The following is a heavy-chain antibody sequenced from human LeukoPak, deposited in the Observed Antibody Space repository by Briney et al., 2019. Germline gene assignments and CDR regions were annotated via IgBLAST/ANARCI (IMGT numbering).Heavy chain of an antibody. Sequence: GRSLRLSCAASGVTFRSYGMHWVRQAPGKGLEWVAVISYDGSNKYYADSVKGRFTISRDNSKNTLYLQMNSLRAEDTAVYYCAKDPGSTVTTSDYWGQGTLVTVSS. CDR3: AKDPGSTVTTSDY. CDR1: GVTFRSYG. CDR2: ISYDGSNK. V-gene: IGHV3-30*18. D-gene: IGHD4-17*01. J-gene: IGHJ4*02.